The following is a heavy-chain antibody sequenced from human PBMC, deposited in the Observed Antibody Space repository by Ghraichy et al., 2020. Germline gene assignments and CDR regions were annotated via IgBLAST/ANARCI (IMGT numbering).Heavy chain of an antibody. V-gene: IGHV4-31*03. CDR3: ARVAEGVIVY. D-gene: IGHD3-16*02. J-gene: IGHJ4*02. CDR1: GGSISSGGYY. CDR2: IYYSGST. Sequence: SKTLSLTCTVSGGSISSGGYYWSWIRQHPGKGLEWIGYIYYSGSTYYNPSLKSRVTISVDTSKNQFSLKLSSVTAADTAVYYCARVAEGVIVYWGQGTLVTVSS.